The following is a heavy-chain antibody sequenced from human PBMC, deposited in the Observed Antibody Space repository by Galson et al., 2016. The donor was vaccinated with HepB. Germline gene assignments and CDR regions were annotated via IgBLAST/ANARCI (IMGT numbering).Heavy chain of an antibody. Sequence: QSGAEVKKPGESLRISCQASGNSFATNWIGWVRQMPGKGLEWMGIIYPGDSDARYSPSFQGQVTISADKSISTAYLQWSSLRASDTAMYFCARPRGYDNYFDYWGQGTLVTVSS. CDR2: IYPGDSDA. D-gene: IGHD5-12*01. CDR1: GNSFATNW. V-gene: IGHV5-51*01. CDR3: ARPRGYDNYFDY. J-gene: IGHJ4*02.